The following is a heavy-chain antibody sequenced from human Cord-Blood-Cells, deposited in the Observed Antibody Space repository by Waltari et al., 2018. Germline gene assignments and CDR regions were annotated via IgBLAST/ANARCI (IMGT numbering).Heavy chain of an antibody. CDR1: GFTFSSYA. J-gene: IGHJ4*02. CDR3: AREDY. V-gene: IGHV3-30-3*01. Sequence: QVQLVGSGGGVVQPGRSLGPSCAAPGFTFSSYAMHWVRQAPGKGLEWVAVISYDGSNKYYADSVKGRFTISRDNSKNTLYLQMNSLRAEDTAVYYCAREDYWGQGTLVTVSS. CDR2: ISYDGSNK.